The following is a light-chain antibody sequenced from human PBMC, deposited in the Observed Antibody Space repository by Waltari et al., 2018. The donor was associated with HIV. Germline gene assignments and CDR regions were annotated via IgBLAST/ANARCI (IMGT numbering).Light chain of an antibody. J-gene: IGLJ3*02. V-gene: IGLV1-47*02. CDR2: NTD. CDR1: RSNIGNNF. CDR3: ASRDDNLSHWV. Sequence: QSVLTQPPSMSRPPGQRVFISCSGSRSNIGNNFVSWFKEVSGRAPKLIIYNTDHRPSGVPDRFSAAKSGSSASLAITGLQSDDEAVYFCASRDDNLSHWVFGGGTKLTV.